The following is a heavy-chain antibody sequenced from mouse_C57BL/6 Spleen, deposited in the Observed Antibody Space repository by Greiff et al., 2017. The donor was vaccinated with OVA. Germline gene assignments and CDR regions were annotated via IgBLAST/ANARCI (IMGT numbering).Heavy chain of an antibody. Sequence: EVLLQESGPGLVKPSQSLSLTCSVTGFSFTSCYYWNLLRQFPGNQLEWLCFISYDGSNYYTPSLKNRISISRDTSKNQFFLKLNSVTTEDTTTNYCARNHYYGSSYDAMDYWGQGTSVTVSS. CDR2: ISYDGSN. D-gene: IGHD1-1*01. J-gene: IGHJ4*01. CDR3: ARNHYYGSSYDAMDY. CDR1: GFSFTSCYY. V-gene: IGHV3-6*01.